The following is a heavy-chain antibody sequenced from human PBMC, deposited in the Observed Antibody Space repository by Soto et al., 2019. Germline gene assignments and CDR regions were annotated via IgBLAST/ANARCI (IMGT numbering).Heavy chain of an antibody. J-gene: IGHJ4*02. Sequence: EVQLVESGGGLVRPGGSRKLSCTASGFTFSSYWMSWVAQAQGKGLKWLAKIKHEGSKKFYVDSVEGRFTISRDNAQNSLYLQMNSLRDEDTAVYYCPRVESLAATFWGQGKLVTASS. V-gene: IGHV3-7*01. CDR3: PRVESLAATF. CDR2: IKHEGSKK. D-gene: IGHD6-6*01. CDR1: GFTFSSYW.